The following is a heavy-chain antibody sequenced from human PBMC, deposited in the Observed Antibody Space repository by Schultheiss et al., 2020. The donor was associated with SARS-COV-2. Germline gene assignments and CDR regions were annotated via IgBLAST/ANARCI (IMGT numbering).Heavy chain of an antibody. D-gene: IGHD3-3*01. CDR3: ARAGSDYDFWSGYHTYYFDY. Sequence: SETLSLTCAVYGGSFSGYYWSWIRQPPGKGLEWIGEINHSGSTNYNPSLKSRVTISVDTSKNQFSLKLSSVTAADTAVYYCARAGSDYDFWSGYHTYYFDYWGQGTLVTVSS. CDR2: INHSGST. J-gene: IGHJ4*02. CDR1: GGSFSGYY. V-gene: IGHV4-34*01.